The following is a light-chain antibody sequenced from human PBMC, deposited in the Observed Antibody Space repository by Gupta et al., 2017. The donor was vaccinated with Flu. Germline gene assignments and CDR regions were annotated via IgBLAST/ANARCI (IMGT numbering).Light chain of an antibody. Sequence: FVLTQPPSMSVAPGQTARITCAGDNLGRKAVQWYLQKPGQAPMLVVFDTSNRPSDIPERFSGSDSGDTATLTISRVEAGDEADYYCQVWDAATDHTVFGPGTKVTVL. V-gene: IGLV3-21*02. CDR2: DTS. CDR3: QVWDAATDHTV. CDR1: NLGRKA. J-gene: IGLJ1*01.